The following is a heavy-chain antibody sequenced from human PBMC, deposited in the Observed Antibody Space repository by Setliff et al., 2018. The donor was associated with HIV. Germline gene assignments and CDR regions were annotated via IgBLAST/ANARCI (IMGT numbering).Heavy chain of an antibody. D-gene: IGHD1-20*01. CDR3: ARDLWGTYNGYLHY. Sequence: GGSLRLSCAASGFTFSDYYMGWVRQAPGKGLEWVSYISARGDVKYYVDSVRGRFDISRDNAKNSLYLQMDNLRAEDTAVYYCARDLWGTYNGYLHYWGRGTLVTVSS. CDR2: ISARGDVK. CDR1: GFTFSDYY. J-gene: IGHJ4*02. V-gene: IGHV3-11*01.